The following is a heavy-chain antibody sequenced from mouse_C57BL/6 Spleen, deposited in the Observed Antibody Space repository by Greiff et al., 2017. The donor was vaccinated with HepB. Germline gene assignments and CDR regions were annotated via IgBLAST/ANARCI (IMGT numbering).Heavy chain of an antibody. J-gene: IGHJ4*01. CDR3: ARSGYYDYDGYYYAMDY. CDR2: INPNNGGT. V-gene: IGHV1-18*01. CDR1: GYTFTDYN. D-gene: IGHD2-4*01. Sequence: EVQLVESGPELVKPGASVKIPCKASGYTFTDYNIDWVKQSHGKSLEWIGDINPNNGGTIYNQKFKGKATLTVDKSSSTAYMELRSLTSEDTAVYYCARSGYYDYDGYYYAMDYWGQGTSVTVSS.